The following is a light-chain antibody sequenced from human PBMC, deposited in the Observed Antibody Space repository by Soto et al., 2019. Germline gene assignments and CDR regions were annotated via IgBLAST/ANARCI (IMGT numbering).Light chain of an antibody. CDR3: QQYGSSPVGT. CDR2: GAS. V-gene: IGKV3-20*01. Sequence: EIVLTQSPGTLSLSPGERATLSCRASQSVSSSYLAWYQQKPGQAPRLLIYGASSRATGIPDRFSGSGSGTDFTLTISRLEPEDFAVYYCQQYGSSPVGTFGQGTKVESK. CDR1: QSVSSSY. J-gene: IGKJ1*01.